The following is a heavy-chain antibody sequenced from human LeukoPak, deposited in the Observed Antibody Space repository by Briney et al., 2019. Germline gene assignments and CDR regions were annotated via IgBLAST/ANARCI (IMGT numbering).Heavy chain of an antibody. Sequence: GESLKISCTGSGYSFTNYWIGWVRQMPGKGLEWMGIIYPDDSDTRYRPSFEGQVTISADKSISTAYLQWSSLKASDTAMYYCARQVAVAGTPYYYYGMDVWGQGTTVTVSS. D-gene: IGHD6-19*01. V-gene: IGHV5-51*01. CDR2: IYPDDSDT. J-gene: IGHJ6*02. CDR1: GYSFTNYW. CDR3: ARQVAVAGTPYYYYGMDV.